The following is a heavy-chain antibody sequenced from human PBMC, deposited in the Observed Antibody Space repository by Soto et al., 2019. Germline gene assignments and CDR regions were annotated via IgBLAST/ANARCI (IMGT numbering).Heavy chain of an antibody. Sequence: QVQLVQSGAEVKKPGASVKVSCKASGYTFTSYGISWVRQAPGQGLEWMGWISAYNGNTNYAQKLQGRVTMTTDTSTSTAYMELRSLRSDDTAVYYCARDPTSAVFSSSWYYGMDVWGQGTTVTVSS. CDR3: ARDPTSAVFSSSWYYGMDV. J-gene: IGHJ6*02. D-gene: IGHD6-13*01. V-gene: IGHV1-18*01. CDR2: ISAYNGNT. CDR1: GYTFTSYG.